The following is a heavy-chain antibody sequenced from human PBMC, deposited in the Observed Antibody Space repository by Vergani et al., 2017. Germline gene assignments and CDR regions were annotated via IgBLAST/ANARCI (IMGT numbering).Heavy chain of an antibody. CDR1: GGSFTSYH. CDR2: IDHTGRP. D-gene: IGHD4-11*01. J-gene: IGHJ6*03. V-gene: IGHV4-34*01. Sequence: QVQLQQWGGGLLKPSETLSLTCVVNGGSFTSYHWTWIRQSPGEGLEWVGDIDHTGRPDYNPSLKGRHTMSVDKSRNQFSLTLKSVTATDTAIYFCARVNTETNGHLYYCDYMDVWGQGTAVSVS. CDR3: ARVNTETNGHLYYCDYMDV.